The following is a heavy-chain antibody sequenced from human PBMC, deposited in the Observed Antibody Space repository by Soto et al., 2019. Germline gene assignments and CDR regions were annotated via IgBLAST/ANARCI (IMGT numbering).Heavy chain of an antibody. CDR1: GYTFTGYY. CDR3: ARVRCSSTSCYNYFDY. Sequence: ASVKVSCKASGYTFTGYYMHWVRQAPGQGLEWMGWINPNSGGTNYAQKFQGWVTMTRDTSISTAYMELSRLRSDDTAVYYCARVRCSSTSCYNYFDYWGQGTRVTVSS. V-gene: IGHV1-2*04. CDR2: INPNSGGT. D-gene: IGHD2-2*02. J-gene: IGHJ4*02.